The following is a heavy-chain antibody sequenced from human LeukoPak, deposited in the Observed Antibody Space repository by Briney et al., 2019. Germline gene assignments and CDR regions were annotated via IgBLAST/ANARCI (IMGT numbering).Heavy chain of an antibody. CDR1: GGSISSGGYY. J-gene: IGHJ4*02. CDR2: IYHSGST. CDR3: ARVDGQTIQSYFGY. Sequence: SQTLSLTCTVPGGSISSGGYYWSWIRQPPGKGLEWIGYIYHSGSTYYNPSLKSRVTISVDRSKNQFSLKLSSVTAADTAVYYCARVDGQTIQSYFGYWGQGTLVTVSS. V-gene: IGHV4-30-2*01. D-gene: IGHD5-24*01.